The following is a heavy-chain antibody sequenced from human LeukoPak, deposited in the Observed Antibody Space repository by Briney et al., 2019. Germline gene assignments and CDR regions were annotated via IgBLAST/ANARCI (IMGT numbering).Heavy chain of an antibody. D-gene: IGHD4-23*01. V-gene: IGHV3-30*03. CDR2: ISYDGSNK. J-gene: IGHJ4*02. CDR3: ASPFFTVGTDY. CDR1: GFTFSSHS. Sequence: GGSLRLSCAASGFTFSSHSMNWVRQAPGKGLEWVAVISYDGSNKYYADSVKGRFTISRDNSKNTLYLQMNSLRAEDTAVYYCASPFFTVGTDYWGQGTLVTVSS.